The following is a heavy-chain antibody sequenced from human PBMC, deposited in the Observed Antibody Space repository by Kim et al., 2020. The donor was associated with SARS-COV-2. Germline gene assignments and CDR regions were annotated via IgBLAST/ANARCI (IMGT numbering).Heavy chain of an antibody. CDR3: ARDSFGELYGNDY. Sequence: SETLSLTCAVYGGSFSGYYWSWIRQPPGKGLEWIGEINHSGSTNYNPSLKSRVTISVDTSKNQFSLKLSSVTAADTAVYYCARDSFGELYGNDYWGQGTLVTVSS. V-gene: IGHV4-34*01. J-gene: IGHJ4*02. CDR1: GGSFSGYY. CDR2: INHSGST. D-gene: IGHD3-10*01.